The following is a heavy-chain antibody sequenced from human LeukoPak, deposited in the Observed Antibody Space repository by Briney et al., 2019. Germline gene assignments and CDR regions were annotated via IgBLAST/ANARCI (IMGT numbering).Heavy chain of an antibody. CDR1: GYTFTSYD. J-gene: IGHJ5*02. CDR2: MNPNSGNT. CDR3: ARAPRSIFGVVIGGYNWFDP. D-gene: IGHD3-3*01. Sequence: ASVKVSCKASGYTFTSYDINWVRQATGQGLEWMGWMNPNSGNTGYAQKFQGRVTMTRNTSISTAYMGLSSLRSEDTAVYYCARAPRSIFGVVIGGYNWFDPWGQGTLVTVSS. V-gene: IGHV1-8*01.